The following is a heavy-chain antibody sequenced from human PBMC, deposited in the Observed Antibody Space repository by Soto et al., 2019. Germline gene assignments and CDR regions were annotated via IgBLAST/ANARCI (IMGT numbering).Heavy chain of an antibody. Sequence: QVQLQQWGAGLLKPSETLSLTCAVYGGSFSGYYWSWIRQPPGKGLEWIGEINHSGSTNYNPSLKSRVTISVDTSKNQFSLKLSSVTAADTAVYYCAREAAAAVYYWFDPWGQGTLVTVSS. V-gene: IGHV4-34*01. D-gene: IGHD6-13*01. CDR1: GGSFSGYY. CDR2: INHSGST. CDR3: AREAAAAVYYWFDP. J-gene: IGHJ5*02.